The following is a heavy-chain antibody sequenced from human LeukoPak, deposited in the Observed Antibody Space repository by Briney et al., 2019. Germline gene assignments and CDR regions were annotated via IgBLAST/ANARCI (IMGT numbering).Heavy chain of an antibody. J-gene: IGHJ5*02. Sequence: SETLSLTCNVSGGSINSYYWSWIRQPPGKGLEWIGYIYYSGSTNYNPSLKSRVTISVDTSKNQFSLKLSSVTAADTAVYYCARDLGQYYDTSGNWFDPWGQGTLVTVSS. CDR2: IYYSGST. D-gene: IGHD3-22*01. V-gene: IGHV4-59*01. CDR3: ARDLGQYYDTSGNWFDP. CDR1: GGSINSYY.